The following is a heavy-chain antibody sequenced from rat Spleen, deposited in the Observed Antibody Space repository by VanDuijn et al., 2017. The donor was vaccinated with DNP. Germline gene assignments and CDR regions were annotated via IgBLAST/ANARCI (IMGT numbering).Heavy chain of an antibody. CDR2: ITNTGGST. D-gene: IGHD3-8*01. CDR1: GFIFSNYW. V-gene: IGHV5-31*01. Sequence: EVQLVESGGGLVQPGRSLKLSCVASGFIFSNYWMTWIRQVPGKGLEWVASITNTGGSTYYPDSVKGRFTISRDNAKSTLYLQGNSLKSEDTATYYCTSNPHIRTAAPFDYWGQGVMVTVSS. J-gene: IGHJ2*01. CDR3: TSNPHIRTAAPFDY.